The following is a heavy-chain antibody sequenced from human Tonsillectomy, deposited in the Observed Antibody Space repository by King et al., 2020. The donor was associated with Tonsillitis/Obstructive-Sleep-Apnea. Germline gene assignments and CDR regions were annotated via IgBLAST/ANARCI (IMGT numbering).Heavy chain of an antibody. CDR3: ASGYPIDY. CDR2: VKSKTDGGAT. J-gene: IGHJ4*02. Sequence: LVQSGGGSVKPGGSLRLSGAASGFSFSDTWMSWVRQAPGKGMEWVGRVKSKTDGGATDYAAPVKGRFTISRDDSKNTLFLQMNSLKTEDTAVYYCASGYPIDYWGQGTLVTVSS. D-gene: IGHD5-12*01. V-gene: IGHV3-15*01. CDR1: GFSFSDTW.